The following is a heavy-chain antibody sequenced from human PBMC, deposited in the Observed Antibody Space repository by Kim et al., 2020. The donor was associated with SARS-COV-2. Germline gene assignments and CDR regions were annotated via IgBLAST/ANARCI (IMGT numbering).Heavy chain of an antibody. CDR2: IYTSGST. CDR1: GGSISSGSYY. V-gene: IGHV4-61*02. Sequence: SETLSLTCTVSGGSISSGSYYWSWIRQPAGKGLEWIGRIYTSGSTNYNPSLKSRVTISVDTSKNQFSLKLSSVTAADTAVYYCAREKVRGVIIRAIWFDPWGQGTLVTVSS. CDR3: AREKVRGVIIRAIWFDP. D-gene: IGHD3-10*01. J-gene: IGHJ5*02.